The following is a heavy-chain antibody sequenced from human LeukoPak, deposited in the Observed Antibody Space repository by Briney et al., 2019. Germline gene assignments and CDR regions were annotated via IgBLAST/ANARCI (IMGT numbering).Heavy chain of an antibody. CDR1: GFTFNNYA. Sequence: GGSLRLSCAASGFTFNNYAMSWVRQAPGKGLEWVSYISSSGSTIYYADSVKGRFTISRDNAKNSLYLQMNSLRAEDTAVYYCAGDYSSGWSDVDYWGQGTLVTVSS. CDR2: ISSSGSTI. J-gene: IGHJ4*02. V-gene: IGHV3-11*01. CDR3: AGDYSSGWSDVDY. D-gene: IGHD6-19*01.